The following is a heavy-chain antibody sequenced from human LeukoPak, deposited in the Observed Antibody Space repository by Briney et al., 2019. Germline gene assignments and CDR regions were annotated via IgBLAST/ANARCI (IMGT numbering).Heavy chain of an antibody. D-gene: IGHD5-18*01. CDR1: GDSVSSNSVA. Sequence: SQTLSLTCAVSGDSVSSNSVAWNWIRQTPSRGLEWLGRTYYRSKWYIEYAESVRSRITINTDTSKNQFSLQLNSVSPEDTAVYYCAREREYSFDYWGQGTLVTVSS. V-gene: IGHV6-1*01. J-gene: IGHJ4*02. CDR2: TYYRSKWYI. CDR3: AREREYSFDY.